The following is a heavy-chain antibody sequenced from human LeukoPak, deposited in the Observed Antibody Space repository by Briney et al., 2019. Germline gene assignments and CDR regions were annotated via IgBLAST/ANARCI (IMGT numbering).Heavy chain of an antibody. J-gene: IGHJ6*03. D-gene: IGHD4-17*01. V-gene: IGHV4-59*01. CDR3: ARLHGDYVPYYYYMDV. Sequence: PSETLSLTCTVSGGSISSYYWSWIRQPPGKGLEWIGYIYYSGSTNYNPSLKSRVTISVDTSKNQFSLKLSSVTAADTAVHYCARLHGDYVPYYYYMDVWGKGTTVTVSS. CDR1: GGSISSYY. CDR2: IYYSGST.